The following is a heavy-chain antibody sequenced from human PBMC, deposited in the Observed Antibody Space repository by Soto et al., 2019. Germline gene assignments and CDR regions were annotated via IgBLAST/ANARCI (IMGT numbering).Heavy chain of an antibody. J-gene: IGHJ3*02. CDR3: NRIGDSSGWYRDDAFAI. CDR2: ISSSGSTI. D-gene: IGHD6-19*01. Sequence: LRLSCAASGFTFSDYYMSWIRQAPGKGLEWVSYISSSGSTIYYADSVKGRFTISRDNAKNSLYLQMNSLRAEDTAVYYCNRIGDSSGWYRDDAFAIWGQGTMVTVSS. V-gene: IGHV3-11*01. CDR1: GFTFSDYY.